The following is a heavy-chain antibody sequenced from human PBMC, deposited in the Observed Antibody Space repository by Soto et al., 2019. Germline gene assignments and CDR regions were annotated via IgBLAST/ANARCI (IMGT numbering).Heavy chain of an antibody. CDR2: IIPIFGTA. Sequence: SVKVSCKASGGTFSTYAISWVRQAPGQGLEWVGWIIPIFGTANYAQKFQGRVTITADKSTSTAYMELSSLRSEDTAVYYCAGQASDTVAWPINYYYYGMDVWGQGTTVTVSS. CDR3: AGQASDTVAWPINYYYYGMDV. CDR1: GGTFSTYA. J-gene: IGHJ6*02. D-gene: IGHD5-18*01. V-gene: IGHV1-69*06.